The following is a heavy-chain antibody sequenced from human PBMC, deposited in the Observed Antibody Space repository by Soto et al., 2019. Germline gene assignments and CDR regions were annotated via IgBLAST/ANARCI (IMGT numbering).Heavy chain of an antibody. Sequence: SETLSLTCSVSGGSISSYYWTWIRQPPGKGLEWIGYIYDRGNTNYNPSLQSRVTISVDTSKNQFSLHLSSVTDADIAVYYCACSRITATRSDYWGQGTLVTVSS. J-gene: IGHJ4*02. CDR3: ACSRITATRSDY. CDR2: IYDRGNT. CDR1: GGSISSYY. V-gene: IGHV4-59*08. D-gene: IGHD1-20*01.